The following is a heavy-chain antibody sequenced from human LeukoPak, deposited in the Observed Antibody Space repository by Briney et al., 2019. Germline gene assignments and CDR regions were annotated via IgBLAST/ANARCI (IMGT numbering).Heavy chain of an antibody. Sequence: SETLSLTCTVSGGSISSYYWSWIRQPPGKGLEWIGYIYYSGGTNYNPSLKSLVTISVDPSKPQFSLKLSSVTAADTAVYYCARGGTWLRPLDYWGQGTLVTVSS. D-gene: IGHD5-12*01. CDR3: ARGGTWLRPLDY. CDR2: IYYSGGT. J-gene: IGHJ4*02. V-gene: IGHV4-59*01. CDR1: GGSISSYY.